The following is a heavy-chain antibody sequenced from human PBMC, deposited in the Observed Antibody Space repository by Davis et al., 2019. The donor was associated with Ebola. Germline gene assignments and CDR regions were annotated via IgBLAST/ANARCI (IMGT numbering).Heavy chain of an antibody. J-gene: IGHJ4*02. CDR2: IYHSGST. CDR1: GGSISSGDYY. CDR3: ARGLPTLYSGSYFIY. V-gene: IGHV4-30-2*01. Sequence: SETLSLTCTVSGGSISSGDYYWSWIRQPPGKGLEWIGYIYHSGSTYYNPSLKSRVTISVDRSKNQFSLKLSSVTAADTAVYYCARGLPTLYSGSYFIYWGQGTLVTVSS. D-gene: IGHD1-26*01.